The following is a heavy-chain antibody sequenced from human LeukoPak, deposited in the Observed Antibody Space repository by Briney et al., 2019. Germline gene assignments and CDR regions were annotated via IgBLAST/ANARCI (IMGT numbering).Heavy chain of an antibody. CDR1: GGSISSSSYY. J-gene: IGHJ3*01. CDR3: VRDSSGTLAFDV. D-gene: IGHD3-22*01. Sequence: PSETLSLTCTVSGGSISSSSYYWGWIRQPPGKGLEWIGSIYYSGSTYYNPSLKSRVTISVDTSKNQFSLRLNSVTASDTAIYYCVRDSSGTLAFDVWGQGTMVTVSS. V-gene: IGHV4-39*07. CDR2: IYYSGST.